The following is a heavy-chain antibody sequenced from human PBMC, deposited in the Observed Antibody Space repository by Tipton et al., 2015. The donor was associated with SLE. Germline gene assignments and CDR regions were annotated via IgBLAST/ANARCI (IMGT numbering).Heavy chain of an antibody. V-gene: IGHV4-61*02. Sequence: TLSLTCTVSGGSISSGSYYWSWIRQPAGKGLEWIGRIYTSGSTNYNPSLKSRVTISVDTSKNQFSLKLSSVTAADTAVYYCARRESGTMFDTWGQGALVTVSS. CDR3: ARRESGTMFDT. J-gene: IGHJ5*02. D-gene: IGHD1-1*01. CDR1: GGSISSGSYY. CDR2: IYTSGST.